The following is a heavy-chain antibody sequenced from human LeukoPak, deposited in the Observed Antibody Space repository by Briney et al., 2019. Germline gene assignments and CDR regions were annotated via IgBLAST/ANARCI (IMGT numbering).Heavy chain of an antibody. D-gene: IGHD6-19*01. J-gene: IGHJ4*02. Sequence: SVKVSCKASGGTFSSYAISWVRQAPGQGLEWMGGVIPIFGTANYAQKFQGRVTITTDESTSTAYMELSSLRSEDTAVYYCARGRSIAVAGPPYYFDYWGQGTLVTVSS. CDR2: VIPIFGTA. CDR3: ARGRSIAVAGPPYYFDY. CDR1: GGTFSSYA. V-gene: IGHV1-69*05.